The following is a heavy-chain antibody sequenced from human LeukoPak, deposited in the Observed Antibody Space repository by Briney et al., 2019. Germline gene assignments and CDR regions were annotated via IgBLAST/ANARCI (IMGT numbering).Heavy chain of an antibody. CDR1: GFTFRNYS. D-gene: IGHD2-2*02. Sequence: PGGSLRLSCAASGFTFRNYSMNWVRQAPGKGLEWVSGISDSGGTTDYADSVKGRFAISRDNSNNTLYLQTNSLRAEDTAVYYCAKARSGSSSSCYNYWGQGTLVTVSS. J-gene: IGHJ4*02. CDR3: AKARSGSSSSCYNY. CDR2: ISDSGGTT. V-gene: IGHV3-23*01.